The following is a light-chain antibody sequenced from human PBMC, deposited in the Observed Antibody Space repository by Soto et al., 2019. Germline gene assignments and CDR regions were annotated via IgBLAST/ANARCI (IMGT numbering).Light chain of an antibody. J-gene: IGKJ4*01. Sequence: DIQMTQSPSTLSASVGDRVTITCRASQSISSWLAWYQQKPGKAPKLLIYKASSLESGVPSRFSGSGPGTEFTLTISSLQPDDFATYYCQQYNSYPFTFGGGTKVDIK. CDR3: QQYNSYPFT. CDR2: KAS. V-gene: IGKV1-5*03. CDR1: QSISSW.